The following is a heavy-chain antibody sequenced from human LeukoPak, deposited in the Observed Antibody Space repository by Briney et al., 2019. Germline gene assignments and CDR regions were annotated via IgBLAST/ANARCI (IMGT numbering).Heavy chain of an antibody. D-gene: IGHD3-3*01. CDR2: ISYDGSNK. CDR3: ARDDVTIFGVVNYYMDV. J-gene: IGHJ6*03. Sequence: PGGSLRLSCAASGFTFSSYSMHWVRQAPGKGLEWVAVISYDGSNKYYADSVKGRFTISRDNSKNTLYLQMNSLRAEDTAVYYCARDDVTIFGVVNYYMDVWGKGTTVTVSS. CDR1: GFTFSSYS. V-gene: IGHV3-30-3*01.